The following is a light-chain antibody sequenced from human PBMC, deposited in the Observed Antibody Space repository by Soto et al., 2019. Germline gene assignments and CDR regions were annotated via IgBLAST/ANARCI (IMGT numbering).Light chain of an antibody. V-gene: IGLV2-23*02. CDR2: NVN. Sequence: QSVLTQPASVSGSPGQSITVSCTGGNSDVAGHNRISWYQQHPGRAPKRLIYNVNERPSGVSGRFSGSKAGNTASLTISGLQPEDESDYYCCSYAGGRTWVFGGGTQLTVL. J-gene: IGLJ3*02. CDR1: NSDVAGHNR. CDR3: CSYAGGRTWV.